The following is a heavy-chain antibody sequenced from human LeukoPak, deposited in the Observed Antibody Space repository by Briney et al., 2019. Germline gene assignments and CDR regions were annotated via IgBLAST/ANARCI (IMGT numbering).Heavy chain of an antibody. Sequence: ASVKVSCKASGYTFTSYGISWVRQAPGQGLEWMGWISAYNGNTNYAQKLQGRVTMTTDTSTSTAYMELRSLRSDDTAVYYCARLIGVTYYYDSGGYYPDYWGQGTLVTVSS. J-gene: IGHJ4*02. CDR1: GYTFTSYG. D-gene: IGHD3-22*01. CDR3: ARLIGVTYYYDSGGYYPDY. CDR2: ISAYNGNT. V-gene: IGHV1-18*01.